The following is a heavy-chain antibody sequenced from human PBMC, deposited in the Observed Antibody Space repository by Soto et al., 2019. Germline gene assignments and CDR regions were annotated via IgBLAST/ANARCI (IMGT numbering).Heavy chain of an antibody. Sequence: GGSLRLSCAASGFTFSSYGMHWVRQAPGKGLEWVAVISYDGSNKYYADSVKGRFTISRDNSKNTLYLQMNSLRAEDTAVYYCAKDGGSGWYVGYYFDYWGQGTLVTVSS. V-gene: IGHV3-30*18. J-gene: IGHJ4*02. CDR2: ISYDGSNK. CDR3: AKDGGSGWYVGYYFDY. CDR1: GFTFSSYG. D-gene: IGHD6-19*01.